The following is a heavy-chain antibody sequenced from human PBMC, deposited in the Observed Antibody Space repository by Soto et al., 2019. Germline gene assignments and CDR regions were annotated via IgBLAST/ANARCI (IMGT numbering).Heavy chain of an antibody. V-gene: IGHV4-59*01. Sequence: PSWTLSLTCTVSGGSISSYYWSWIRQPPRKGQERIGYIYYSGRTNYSPSLKSRVTISVDTSKNQFSLKLSSVTAADAALYDGASSSSWYFRFDYWGQRTLVTVSS. D-gene: IGHD6-13*01. J-gene: IGHJ4*02. CDR2: IYYSGRT. CDR3: ASSSSWYFRFDY. CDR1: GGSISSYY.